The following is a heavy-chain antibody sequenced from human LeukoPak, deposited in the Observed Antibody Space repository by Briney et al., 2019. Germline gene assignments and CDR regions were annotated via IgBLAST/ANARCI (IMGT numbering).Heavy chain of an antibody. CDR1: GFTFSSYW. CDR3: ARSHRSLRFLEWPYFDY. D-gene: IGHD3-3*01. J-gene: IGHJ4*02. Sequence: PGGSLRLSCAASGFTFSSYWMSWVRQAPGKGLEWVANMNQDGSEKYYVDSVKGRFTISRDNAKNSLYLQMNNLRAEDTAVYYCARSHRSLRFLEWPYFDYWGQGTLVTVSS. V-gene: IGHV3-7*01. CDR2: MNQDGSEK.